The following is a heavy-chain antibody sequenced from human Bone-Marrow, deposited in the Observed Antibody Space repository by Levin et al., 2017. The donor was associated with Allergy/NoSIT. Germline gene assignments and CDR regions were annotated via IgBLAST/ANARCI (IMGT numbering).Heavy chain of an antibody. V-gene: IGHV4-34*01. J-gene: IGHJ5*02. CDR3: ARGGITTVVTPNRRNWFDP. Sequence: PSETLSLTCAVYGGSFSGYYWSWIRQPPGKGLEWIGEINHSGSTNYNPSLKSRVTISVDTSKNQFSLKLSSVTAADTAVYYCARGGITTVVTPNRRNWFDPWGQGTLVTVSS. D-gene: IGHD4-23*01. CDR2: INHSGST. CDR1: GGSFSGYY.